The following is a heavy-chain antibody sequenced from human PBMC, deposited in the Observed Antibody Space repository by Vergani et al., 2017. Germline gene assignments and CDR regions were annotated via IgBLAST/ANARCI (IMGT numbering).Heavy chain of an antibody. Sequence: QVQLVQSGAEVKKPGSSVKVSCKASGATFRSNTISWVRQVPGQGLEWMGRINTNTGNTTYAQGFTGRFVFSLDTSVSTAYLQISSLKAEDTAVYYCARTYGYSYAKDYWGQGTLVTVSS. V-gene: IGHV7-4-1*02. CDR1: GATFRSNT. D-gene: IGHD5-18*01. CDR2: INTNTGNT. J-gene: IGHJ4*02. CDR3: ARTYGYSYAKDY.